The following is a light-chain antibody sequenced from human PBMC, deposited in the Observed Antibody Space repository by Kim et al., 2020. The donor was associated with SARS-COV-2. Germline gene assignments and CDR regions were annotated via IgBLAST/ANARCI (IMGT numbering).Light chain of an antibody. CDR2: DVS. CDR1: SSDVGGYNY. CDR3: SSYTSSSTFWV. V-gene: IGLV2-14*01. J-gene: IGLJ3*02. Sequence: QSALTQPASVSGSPGHSITISCTGTSSDVGGYNYVSWYQQHPGKAPKLMIYDVSKRPSGVSNRFSGSKSGNTASLTISGLQAEDEADYYCSSYTSSSTFWVFGGGTQLTVL.